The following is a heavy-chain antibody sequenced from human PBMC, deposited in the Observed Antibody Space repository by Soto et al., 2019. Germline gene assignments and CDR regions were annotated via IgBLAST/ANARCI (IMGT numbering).Heavy chain of an antibody. CDR1: GFTFSNHW. J-gene: IGHJ4*02. Sequence: GGSLRLSCAASGFTFSNHWMNWFRQAPGKGLEWVGYIRSKSFGGTTEYAASVKGRFTISRDDSKSIAYLQMDSLETEDTAVYYCTRRQYLDYWGQGILVTVSS. CDR3: TRRQYLDY. V-gene: IGHV3-49*03. CDR2: IRSKSFGGTT.